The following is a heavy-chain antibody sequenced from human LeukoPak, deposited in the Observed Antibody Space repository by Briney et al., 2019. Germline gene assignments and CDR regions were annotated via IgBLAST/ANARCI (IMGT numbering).Heavy chain of an antibody. V-gene: IGHV4-34*01. D-gene: IGHD2-21*02. J-gene: IGHJ2*01. CDR1: GGSFSGYY. Sequence: PSETLSLTCAVYGGSFSGYYWSWIRQPPGKGLEWIGEINHSGSTNYNLSLKSRVTISADTSKNQFSLKLSSVTAADTAVYYCARGEHIVVVTATDYWYFDLWGRGTLVTVSS. CDR3: ARGEHIVVVTATDYWYFDL. CDR2: INHSGST.